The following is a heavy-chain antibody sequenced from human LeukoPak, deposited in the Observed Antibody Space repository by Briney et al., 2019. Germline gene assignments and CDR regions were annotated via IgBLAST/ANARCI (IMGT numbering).Heavy chain of an antibody. CDR2: IIPIFDTA. J-gene: IGHJ4*02. CDR1: GGTFSSYA. CDR3: ARARTGYSSSWVDY. D-gene: IGHD6-13*01. Sequence: SVKVSCKASGGTFSSYAISWVRQAPGQGLEWMGGIIPIFDTANYAQKFQGRVTITADESTSAAYMELSSLRSEDTAVYYCARARTGYSSSWVDYWGQGTLVTVSS. V-gene: IGHV1-69*13.